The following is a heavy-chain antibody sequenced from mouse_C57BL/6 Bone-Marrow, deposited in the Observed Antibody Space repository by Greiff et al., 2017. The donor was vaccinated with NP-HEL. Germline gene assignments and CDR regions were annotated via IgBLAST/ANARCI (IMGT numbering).Heavy chain of an antibody. CDR3: ARIYYYGSSFDY. CDR2: IDPSDSYT. Sequence: VQLQQPGAELVKPGASVKLSCKASGYTFTSYWMQWVKQRPGQGLEWIGEIDPSDSYTNYNQKFKGKATLTVDTSSSTAYMQLSSLTSEDSAVYYCARIYYYGSSFDYWGQGTTLTVSS. J-gene: IGHJ2*01. V-gene: IGHV1-50*01. CDR1: GYTFTSYW. D-gene: IGHD1-1*01.